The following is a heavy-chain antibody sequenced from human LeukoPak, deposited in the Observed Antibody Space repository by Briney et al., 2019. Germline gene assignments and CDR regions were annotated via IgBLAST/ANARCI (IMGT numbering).Heavy chain of an antibody. CDR3: ADYYDSSGYYLGR. V-gene: IGHV4-34*01. J-gene: IGHJ4*02. D-gene: IGHD3-22*01. Sequence: SETLSLTCAVYGGSFSGYYRSWIRQPPGKGLEWIGEINHSGSTNYNPSLKSRVTISVDTSKNQFSLKLSSVTAADTAVYYCADYYDSSGYYLGRWGQGTLATVSS. CDR2: INHSGST. CDR1: GGSFSGYY.